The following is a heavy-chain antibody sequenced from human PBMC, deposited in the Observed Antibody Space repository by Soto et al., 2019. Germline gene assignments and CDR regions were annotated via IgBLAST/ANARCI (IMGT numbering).Heavy chain of an antibody. Sequence: GGSLRLSCAASGFTFSSYGMHWVRQAPGKGLEWVAVIWYDGSNKYYADSVKGRFTISRDNSKNTLYLQMNSLRAEDTAVYYCVSDTGKAGGAFDIWGQGTMVTVSS. J-gene: IGHJ3*02. D-gene: IGHD2-15*01. CDR1: GFTFSSYG. CDR3: VSDTGKAGGAFDI. CDR2: IWYDGSNK. V-gene: IGHV3-33*01.